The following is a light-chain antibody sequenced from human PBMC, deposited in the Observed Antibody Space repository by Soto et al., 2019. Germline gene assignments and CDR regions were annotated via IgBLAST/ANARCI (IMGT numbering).Light chain of an antibody. CDR2: DVS. V-gene: IGLV2-14*01. Sequence: QLVLTQPASVSGSPGQSITISCTGTSSDVGGYNYVSWYQQHPGKAPKLMIYDVSNRPSGVSNRFSGSKSGNTASLTISGLQAEDEADYYCSSYTSSSTYNYVFGTGTKLTVL. CDR3: SSYTSSSTYNYV. CDR1: SSDVGGYNY. J-gene: IGLJ1*01.